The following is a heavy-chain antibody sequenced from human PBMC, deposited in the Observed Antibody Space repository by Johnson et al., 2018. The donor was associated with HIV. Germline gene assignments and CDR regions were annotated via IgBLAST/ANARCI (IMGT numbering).Heavy chain of an antibody. J-gene: IGHJ3*02. CDR2: LYSGGST. CDR1: GFTFDDYG. Sequence: VQLVESGGGVVRPGGSLRLSCAASGFTFDDYGMSWVRQAPGKGLEWVSVLYSGGSTYYADSVKGRFSISRDNSKNTLYLQMNSLRAEDTAVYFCARERHYYGSVRPRERQGDAFDSWGQGTVVTVSS. V-gene: IGHV3-66*01. D-gene: IGHD3-10*01. CDR3: ARERHYYGSVRPRERQGDAFDS.